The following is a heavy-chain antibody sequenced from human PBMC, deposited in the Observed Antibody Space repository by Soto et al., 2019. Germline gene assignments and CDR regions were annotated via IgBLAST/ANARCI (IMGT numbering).Heavy chain of an antibody. J-gene: IGHJ4*02. CDR1: GFTFSSYG. CDR2: IWYDGSNK. D-gene: IGHD6-13*01. V-gene: IGHV3-33*01. Sequence: PGGSLRLSCAASGFTFSSYGMHWVRQAPGKGLEWVAVIWYDGSNKYYADSVKGRFTISRDNSKNTLYLQMNSLRAEDTAVYYCARDMCSSSWYVPIDYWGQGTLVTVSS. CDR3: ARDMCSSSWYVPIDY.